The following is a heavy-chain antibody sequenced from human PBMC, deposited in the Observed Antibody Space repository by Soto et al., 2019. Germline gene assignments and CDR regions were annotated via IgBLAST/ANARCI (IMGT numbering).Heavy chain of an antibody. V-gene: IGHV4-31*03. CDR2: IYYSGST. Sequence: SETLSLTCTVSGGSISSGGYYWSWIRQHPGKGLEWIGYIYYSGSTYYNPSLKSRVTISVDTSKNQFSLKLSSVTAADTAVYYCARGFDSSGYLDYWGQGTLVTVSS. J-gene: IGHJ4*02. CDR1: GGSISSGGYY. CDR3: ARGFDSSGYLDY. D-gene: IGHD3-22*01.